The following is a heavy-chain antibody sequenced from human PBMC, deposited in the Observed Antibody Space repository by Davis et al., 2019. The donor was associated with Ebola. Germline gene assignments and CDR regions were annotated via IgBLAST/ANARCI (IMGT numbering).Heavy chain of an antibody. CDR1: GYTFTSYG. V-gene: IGHV1-18*01. CDR3: ARTSIAAANTWFDP. D-gene: IGHD6-25*01. J-gene: IGHJ5*02. CDR2: ISAYNGNT. Sequence: ASVKVSCKASGYTFTSYGISWVRQAPGQGLEWMGWISAYNGNTNYAQKLQGRVNMTTDTSTRTAYMELRSLRSDDTAVYYCARTSIAAANTWFDPWGQGTLVTVSS.